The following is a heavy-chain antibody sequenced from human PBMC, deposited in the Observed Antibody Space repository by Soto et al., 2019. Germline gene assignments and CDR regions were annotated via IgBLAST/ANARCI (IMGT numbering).Heavy chain of an antibody. CDR3: AKGHETGHLLFVS. D-gene: IGHD3-10*01. V-gene: IGHV3-23*01. CDR2: ITGAGST. Sequence: EVQLLESGGGLVQPGGSLRLSCVASGFTFRAYAMSWVRQAPGKGLEWVSTITGAGSTYYADSVKGRFTISGDNSKSTMYMEMSSLRAEDTAVYHCAKGHETGHLLFVSWGQGTLVTVAS. CDR1: GFTFRAYA. J-gene: IGHJ4*02.